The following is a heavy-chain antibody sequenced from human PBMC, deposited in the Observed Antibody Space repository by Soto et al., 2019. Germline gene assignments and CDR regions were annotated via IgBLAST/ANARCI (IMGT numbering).Heavy chain of an antibody. J-gene: IGHJ3*02. CDR1: GFTFTSSA. CDR2: IVVGSGNT. Sequence: ASVKVSCKASGFTFTSSAMQWVRQARGQRLEWIGWIVVGSGNTNYAQKFQERVTITRDMSTSTAYMELSSLRSEDTAVYYCAALLEHHWPDAIHIPGQATIVSVSS. CDR3: AALLEHHWPDAIHI. V-gene: IGHV1-58*02.